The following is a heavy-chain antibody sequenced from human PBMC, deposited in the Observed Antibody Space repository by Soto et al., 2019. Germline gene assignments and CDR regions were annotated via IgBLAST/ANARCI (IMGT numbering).Heavy chain of an antibody. V-gene: IGHV3-9*01. D-gene: IGHD3-10*02. CDR2: IRWNSGGI. CDR1: GFTFGDYV. J-gene: IGHJ6*02. CDR3: AEASAPTMSRRVGAMGV. Sequence: LRLSCAAAGFTFGDYVMHWVRQAPGKGPEWVSAIRWNSGGIDYRYSVKGRFTIFRDNAKKSLYLQMNSLTVEDTALYYCAEASAPTMSRRVGAMGVWGQGTTFTVSS.